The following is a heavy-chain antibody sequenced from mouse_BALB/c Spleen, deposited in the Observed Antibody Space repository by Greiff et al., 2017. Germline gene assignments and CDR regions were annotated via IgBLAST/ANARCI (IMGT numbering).Heavy chain of an antibody. CDR2: SRNKANDYTT. V-gene: IGHV7-1*02. Sequence: EVKLMESGGGLVQPGGSLRLSCATSGFTFSDFYMEWVRQPPGKRLVWIAASRNKANDYTTEYSASVKGRFIVSRDTSQSILYLQMNALRAEDTAIYYCARDAGDWYFDVWGAGTTVTVSS. CDR3: ARDAGDWYFDV. CDR1: GFTFSDFY. D-gene: IGHD1-1*02. J-gene: IGHJ1*01.